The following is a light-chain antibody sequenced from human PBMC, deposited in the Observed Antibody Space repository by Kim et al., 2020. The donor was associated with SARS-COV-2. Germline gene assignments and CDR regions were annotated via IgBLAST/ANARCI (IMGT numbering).Light chain of an antibody. Sequence: GQSITITCIGTSNDVGGYNYVSWYQQHPGKAPKLMIYDVSNRPSGVSNRFSGSKSGNTASLTISGLQAEDEADYYCSSYTSSSTLVFGTGTKVTVL. CDR2: DVS. CDR1: SNDVGGYNY. J-gene: IGLJ1*01. CDR3: SSYTSSSTLV. V-gene: IGLV2-14*03.